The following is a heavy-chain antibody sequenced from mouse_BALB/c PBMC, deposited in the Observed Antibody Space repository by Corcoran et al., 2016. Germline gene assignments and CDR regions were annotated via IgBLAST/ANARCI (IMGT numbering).Heavy chain of an antibody. V-gene: IGHV12-3*02. CDR2: ITHSGET. CDR1: GFPITSGYY. CDR3: AGDRLGYWYFDV. Sequence: QLQVSGPGLVKPSQSLFLACSITGFPITSGYYWIWIRQSPGKPLEWMGYITHSGETFYNPSLQSPISITRETSKNQFFLQLNSVTTEDTAMYYCAGDRLGYWYFDVWGAGTTVTVSS. J-gene: IGHJ1*01. D-gene: IGHD4-1*01.